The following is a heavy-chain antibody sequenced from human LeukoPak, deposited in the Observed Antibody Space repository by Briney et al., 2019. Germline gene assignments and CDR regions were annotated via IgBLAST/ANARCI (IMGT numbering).Heavy chain of an antibody. Sequence: SETLSLTCTVSGASISRYYWSWIRQTPGKGLEWIGYLHYSGSSQNNPSLKSRVTISADTSKNQFSLKLNSVTAADTAVYYCARVIDYCSSTSCYNYMDVWGKGTTVTVSS. CDR1: GASISRYY. J-gene: IGHJ6*03. CDR2: LHYSGSS. D-gene: IGHD2-2*02. V-gene: IGHV4-59*12. CDR3: ARVIDYCSSTSCYNYMDV.